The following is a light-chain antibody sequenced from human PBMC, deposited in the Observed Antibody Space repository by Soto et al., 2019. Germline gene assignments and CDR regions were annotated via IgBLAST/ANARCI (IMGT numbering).Light chain of an antibody. Sequence: IVLTQSPATLSLSPGERATLSCTTSQSVSSYLAWYQQKPGQAPRLLIYDASDRATGITARLSGSGSGTDFTLTINSLEPEDFAVYYCQQRRNWPSITFGQGTRLEIK. J-gene: IGKJ5*01. CDR3: QQRRNWPSIT. V-gene: IGKV3-11*01. CDR2: DAS. CDR1: QSVSSY.